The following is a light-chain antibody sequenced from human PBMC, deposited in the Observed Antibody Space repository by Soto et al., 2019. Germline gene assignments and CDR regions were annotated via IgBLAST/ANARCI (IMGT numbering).Light chain of an antibody. CDR1: SSDVGGYNY. Sequence: QSALTQPASASGSPGQSITISCTGTSSDVGGYNYVSWYQQHPGKAPKLMIYDVSNRPSGVSNRFSGSMSGNTASLSISGRQAEDEADYYCSSYTSSSTLVFGGGTKLTVL. CDR2: DVS. J-gene: IGLJ3*02. V-gene: IGLV2-14*01. CDR3: SSYTSSSTLV.